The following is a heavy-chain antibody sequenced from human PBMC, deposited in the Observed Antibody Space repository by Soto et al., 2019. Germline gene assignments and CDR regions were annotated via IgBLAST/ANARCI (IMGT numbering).Heavy chain of an antibody. CDR1: GGSISSYY. Sequence: SETLSLTCTVSGGSISSYYWSWIRQPPGKGLEWIGYIYYSGSTNYNPSLKSRVTISVDTSKNQFSLKLSSVTAADTAVYYCARDSSGYLSYFQHWGQGTLVTVAS. J-gene: IGHJ1*01. D-gene: IGHD3-22*01. V-gene: IGHV4-59*01. CDR2: IYYSGST. CDR3: ARDSSGYLSYFQH.